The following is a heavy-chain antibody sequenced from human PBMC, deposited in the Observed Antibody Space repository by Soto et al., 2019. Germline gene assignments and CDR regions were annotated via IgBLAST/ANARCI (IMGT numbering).Heavy chain of an antibody. V-gene: IGHV3-48*01. CDR3: ARESSWSYHADFYI. CDR2: ITGGGDTI. CDR1: GFTFSDYA. J-gene: IGHJ3*02. D-gene: IGHD1-26*01. Sequence: EVQLVESGGGVVQPGGSLRLSCAASGFTFSDYAMNWVRQAPGKGLEYMSSITGGGDTIYYADSVKGRFTISGDNAKNSLFLQMNCRIAEDTAVYYCARESSWSYHADFYIWGQGTMLTVSS.